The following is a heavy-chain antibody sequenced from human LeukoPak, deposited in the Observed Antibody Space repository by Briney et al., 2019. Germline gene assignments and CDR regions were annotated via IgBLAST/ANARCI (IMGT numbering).Heavy chain of an antibody. CDR3: ARLDY. CDR2: IDPSGGGT. CDR1: GYTFTNYY. V-gene: IGHV1-46*01. J-gene: IGHJ4*02. Sequence: ASVKVSCKASGYTFTNYYIHWVRQAPGQGLEWMGIIDPSGGGTNYAQKFRGRVTMTRDTSTSTVYMEVRSLRSDDTAVYYCARLDYWGQGTLVTVSS.